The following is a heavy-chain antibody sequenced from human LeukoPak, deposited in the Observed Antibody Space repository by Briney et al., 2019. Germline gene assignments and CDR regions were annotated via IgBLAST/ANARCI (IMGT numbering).Heavy chain of an antibody. CDR1: GGSFSTYA. J-gene: IGHJ4*02. D-gene: IGHD5-12*01. CDR2: LIPVLGMS. CDR3: ARDRGGGFDLAFFDH. Sequence: VKVSCKSSGGSFSTYAVNWVRQAPGQGLEWMGRLIPVLGMSHYAPGFQGRVTLTADRSTNTAYMELDRLTSDDTAVYFCARDRGGGFDLAFFDHWGQGTLVTVSS. V-gene: IGHV1-69*04.